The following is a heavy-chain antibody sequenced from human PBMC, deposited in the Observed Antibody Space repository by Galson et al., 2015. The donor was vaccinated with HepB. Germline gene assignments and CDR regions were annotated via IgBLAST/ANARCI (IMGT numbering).Heavy chain of an antibody. J-gene: IGHJ4*02. CDR2: VSYDGAYK. CDR3: ARGRSLQLQECLDY. D-gene: IGHD1-7*01. V-gene: IGHV3-30*04. Sequence: SLRLSCATSEFTFSDHVFHWVRQAPGEGLEWVAVVSYDGAYKSYADSVKGRFTISRDNSKNTLYLLMSRLRAGDTAVYYCARGRSLQLQECLDYWGQGTLLTVSS. CDR1: EFTFSDHV.